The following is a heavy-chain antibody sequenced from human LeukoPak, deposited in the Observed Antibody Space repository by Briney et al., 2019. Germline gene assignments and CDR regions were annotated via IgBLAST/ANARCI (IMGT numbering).Heavy chain of an antibody. CDR2: IHHSGNT. J-gene: IGHJ4*02. CDR3: AKAGVWLPAV. CDR1: GGSVSSDNW. V-gene: IGHV4-4*02. Sequence: SETLSLTCAVSGGSVSSDNWWSWVRQPPGKGLEWTGEIHHSGNTNYSPSLKSRVTISLDKSRNQLSLKLNSVTAADTAVYYCAKAGVWLPAVWGQGTLVTVSS. D-gene: IGHD3-9*01.